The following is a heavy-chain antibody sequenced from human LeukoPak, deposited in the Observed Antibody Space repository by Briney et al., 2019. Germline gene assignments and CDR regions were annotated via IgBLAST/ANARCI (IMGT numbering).Heavy chain of an antibody. CDR1: GFTFSSYS. CDR3: ARVRSYCSSTSCFIFDY. V-gene: IGHV3-48*01. CDR2: ISSSSSTI. Sequence: HPGGSLRLSCAASGFTFSSYSMNWVRQAPGKGLEWVSYISSSSSTIYYTDSVKGRFTISRDNAKNSLYLQMNSLRAEDTAVYYCARVRSYCSSTSCFIFDYWGQGTLVTVYS. J-gene: IGHJ4*02. D-gene: IGHD2-2*01.